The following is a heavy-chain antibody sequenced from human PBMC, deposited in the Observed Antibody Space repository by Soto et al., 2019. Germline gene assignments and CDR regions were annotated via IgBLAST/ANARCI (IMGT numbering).Heavy chain of an antibody. CDR2: ISYGGST. CDR1: GGSINSGGYC. Sequence: QVQLQESGPGLVKPSQTLSLTCTVSGGSINSGGYCWRWLRQHPGKGLDWIGCISYGGSTSYNPSLKSRFTISVDTSKNQFSLKLTSVTAADTAVYYCSRGILVWGQGALITVSS. V-gene: IGHV4-31*03. J-gene: IGHJ4*02. D-gene: IGHD5-18*01. CDR3: SRGILV.